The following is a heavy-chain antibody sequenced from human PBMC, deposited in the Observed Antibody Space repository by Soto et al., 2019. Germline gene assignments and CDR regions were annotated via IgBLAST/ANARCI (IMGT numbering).Heavy chain of an antibody. CDR3: ARDLRSSSLCLLNCFYP. Sequence: TGGSLRLSCAASGFTFSDYYMSWIRQAPGKGLEWVSYSSSSSSYTKYADSVKGRFTISRDNAKNSLYLQMNSLRAEDTAVYYCARDLRSSSLCLLNCFYPWGQGTLVTVSS. D-gene: IGHD6-13*01. CDR1: GFTFSDYY. CDR2: SSSSSSYT. J-gene: IGHJ5*02. V-gene: IGHV3-11*06.